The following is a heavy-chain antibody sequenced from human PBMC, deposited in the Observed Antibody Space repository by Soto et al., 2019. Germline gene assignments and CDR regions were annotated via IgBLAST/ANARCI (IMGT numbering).Heavy chain of an antibody. Sequence: EVQLVESGGGLVQPGGSLRLSCAASGFTVSSDYMTWVRQAPGKGLEWVSIIYSGVNTSYAASVKGRFTISRYNAKNALYLQVISLRAEDRGVYFCARGRLLISDWGQGALMTV. V-gene: IGHV3-66*01. CDR2: IYSGVNT. D-gene: IGHD1-26*01. CDR1: GFTVSSDY. CDR3: ARGRLLISD. J-gene: IGHJ4*02.